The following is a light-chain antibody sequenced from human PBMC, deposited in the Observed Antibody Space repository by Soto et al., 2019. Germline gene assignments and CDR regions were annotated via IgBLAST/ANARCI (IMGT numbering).Light chain of an antibody. CDR1: QSISNN. J-gene: IGKJ4*01. V-gene: IGKV3-15*01. Sequence: EIVMTQSPASLSVSPGERATLSCRASQSISNNLGWYQQKPGQAPRLLIYDASTRATGIPARFSGSGSGTEFTLTISSLQSEDFAVYYCQQYNNWPPLTFGGGTKVDIK. CDR3: QQYNNWPPLT. CDR2: DAS.